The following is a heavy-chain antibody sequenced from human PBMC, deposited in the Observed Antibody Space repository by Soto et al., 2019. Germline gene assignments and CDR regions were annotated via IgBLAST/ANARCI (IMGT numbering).Heavy chain of an antibody. V-gene: IGHV1-69*01. CDR2: IIPIFGTA. D-gene: IGHD6-13*01. J-gene: IGHJ6*02. Sequence: QVQLVQSGAEVKKPGSSVKVSCTASGGTFSSYAISWVRQAPGQGLEWMGGIIPIFGTANYAQKFQGRVTITADESTSTAYMELSSLRSEDTAVYYCARWGHSSSWYGGDYYYGMDVWGQGTTVTVSS. CDR3: ARWGHSSSWYGGDYYYGMDV. CDR1: GGTFSSYA.